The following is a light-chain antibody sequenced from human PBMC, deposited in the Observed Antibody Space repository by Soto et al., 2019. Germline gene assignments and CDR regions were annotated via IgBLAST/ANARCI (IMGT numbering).Light chain of an antibody. CDR1: QSVRSN. V-gene: IGKV3-15*01. J-gene: IGKJ5*01. CDR3: QQYNEWPPFT. Sequence: EIVMTQSPATLSVSPGERATLSCRASQSVRSNLVWYQQKPGQAPRLVIYAASTRATGIPDRFSGSVSGTEFTLTISSLQYEDFAVYYCQQYNEWPPFTFGQGTRLEIK. CDR2: AAS.